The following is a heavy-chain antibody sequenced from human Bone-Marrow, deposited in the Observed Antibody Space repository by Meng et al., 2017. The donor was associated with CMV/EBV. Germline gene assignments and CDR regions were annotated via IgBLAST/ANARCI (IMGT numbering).Heavy chain of an antibody. CDR3: AKVLRSSGSYGY. Sequence: LSLTCAAPVFTFSSYAMSWVRQAPGKGLEWVSAISGSCGSTNYADSVKGRFTISRDNSKNTLYLQMISLRAEDTAVYYCAKVLRSSGSYGYWGQGTLVTVSS. CDR2: ISGSCGST. D-gene: IGHD1-26*01. J-gene: IGHJ4*02. V-gene: IGHV3-23*01. CDR1: VFTFSSYA.